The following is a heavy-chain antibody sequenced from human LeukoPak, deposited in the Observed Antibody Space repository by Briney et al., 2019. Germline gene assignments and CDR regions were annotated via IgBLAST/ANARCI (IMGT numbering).Heavy chain of an antibody. CDR2: LDPKSGGT. V-gene: IGHV1-2*02. J-gene: IGHJ4*02. CDR1: GFTFSSYG. Sequence: PGGPLRLSCAASGFTFSSYGIHWVRQAPGKGLEWMGWLDPKSGGTKYAQRFQGRVTMTWDTSISTAYMDLARLRSDDTAVYYCAVGLDIAMPGKVPTGWGQGTLVTVSS. D-gene: IGHD6-19*01. CDR3: AVGLDIAMPGKVPTG.